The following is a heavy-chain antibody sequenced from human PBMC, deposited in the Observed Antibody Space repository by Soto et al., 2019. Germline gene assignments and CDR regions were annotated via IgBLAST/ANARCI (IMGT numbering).Heavy chain of an antibody. J-gene: IGHJ5*02. CDR3: ARGRVSSGWGTCFDP. Sequence: SETLSLTCTVSGGSISSYYWSWIRQPPGKGLEWIGYIYYSGSTNYNPSLKSRVTISVDTSKNQFSLKLSSVTAADTAVYYCARGRVSSGWGTCFDPWGQGTLVTVSS. D-gene: IGHD6-19*01. CDR1: GGSISSYY. V-gene: IGHV4-59*01. CDR2: IYYSGST.